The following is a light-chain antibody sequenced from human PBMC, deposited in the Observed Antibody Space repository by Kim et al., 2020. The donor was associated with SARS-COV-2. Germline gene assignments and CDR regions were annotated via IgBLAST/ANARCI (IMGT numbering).Light chain of an antibody. CDR3: QTWDSTNVI. CDR1: GEKY. CDR2: QDN. J-gene: IGLJ2*01. V-gene: IGLV3-1*01. Sequence: GEKYTSWYQHKSGQSPVVVIYQDNKRPSGMTERFSGSSSGNTATLTISGTQPMDEADYYCQTWDSTNVIFGGGTQLTVL.